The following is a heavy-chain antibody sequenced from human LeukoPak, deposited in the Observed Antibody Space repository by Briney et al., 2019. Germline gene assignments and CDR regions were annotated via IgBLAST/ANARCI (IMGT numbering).Heavy chain of an antibody. J-gene: IGHJ2*01. CDR1: GGSISSYY. CDR2: IYYSGST. V-gene: IGHV4-59*08. Sequence: SETLSLTCTVSGGSISSYYWSWIRQPPGKGLEWIGYIYYSGSTNYNPSLKSRVTISVDTSKNQFSLKLSSVTAADTAMYYCARRKYVDTAMAPPHWYFDLWGRGTLVTVSS. D-gene: IGHD5-18*01. CDR3: ARRKYVDTAMAPPHWYFDL.